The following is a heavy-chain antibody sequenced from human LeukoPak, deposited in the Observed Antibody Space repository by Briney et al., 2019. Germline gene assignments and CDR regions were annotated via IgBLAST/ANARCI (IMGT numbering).Heavy chain of an antibody. Sequence: GGSLRLSCAASGFTFSSYAMSWVRQAPGKGLEWVSAISGSGGSIYYADSVEGRFTISRDNSKNTLYLQMNSLRAEDTAVYYCAKRGTVTDRTTTPDYWGQGTLVTVSS. CDR2: ISGSGGSI. J-gene: IGHJ4*02. CDR3: AKRGTVTDRTTTPDY. CDR1: GFTFSSYA. D-gene: IGHD4-17*01. V-gene: IGHV3-23*01.